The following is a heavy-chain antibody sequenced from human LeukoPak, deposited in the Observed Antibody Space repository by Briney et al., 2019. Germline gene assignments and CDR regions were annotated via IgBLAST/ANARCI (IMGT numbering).Heavy chain of an antibody. J-gene: IGHJ4*02. Sequence: SETLSLTCAVYGGSFSGYYWSWIRQPPGKGLEWIGEINHSGSTNYNPSLKSRVTISVDTSKNQFSLKLSSVTAADTAVYYCARWNVWGSYRYTGGYFNYWGQGTLVTVSS. CDR1: GGSFSGYY. CDR3: ARWNVWGSYRYTGGYFNY. D-gene: IGHD3-16*02. V-gene: IGHV4-34*01. CDR2: INHSGST.